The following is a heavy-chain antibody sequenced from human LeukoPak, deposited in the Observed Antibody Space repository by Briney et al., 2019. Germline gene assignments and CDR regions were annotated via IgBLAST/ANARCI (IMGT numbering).Heavy chain of an antibody. CDR2: IYYSGST. CDR1: GGSISSYY. Sequence: PSETLSLTCTVSGGSISSYYWSWIRQPPGKGLEWIGYIYYSGSTNYNPSLKSRVTISVDTSKNQFSLKLSSVTAADTAVYYCARAGYSSWYYWFDPWGQGTLVTVSS. V-gene: IGHV4-59*12. J-gene: IGHJ5*02. D-gene: IGHD6-13*01. CDR3: ARAGYSSWYYWFDP.